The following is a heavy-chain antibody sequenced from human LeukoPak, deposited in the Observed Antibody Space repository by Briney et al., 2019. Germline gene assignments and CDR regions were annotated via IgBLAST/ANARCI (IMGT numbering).Heavy chain of an antibody. CDR1: GGSISSGDYY. J-gene: IGHJ4*02. D-gene: IGHD6-19*01. CDR3: ARDREVAGPREVGY. Sequence: SETLSLTCTVSGGSISSGDYYWSWIRQPPGKGLEWIGYIYYSGSTYYNPSLKSRVTISVDTSKNQFSLKLSSVTAADTAVYYCARDREVAGPREVGYWGQGTLVTVSS. V-gene: IGHV4-30-4*08. CDR2: IYYSGST.